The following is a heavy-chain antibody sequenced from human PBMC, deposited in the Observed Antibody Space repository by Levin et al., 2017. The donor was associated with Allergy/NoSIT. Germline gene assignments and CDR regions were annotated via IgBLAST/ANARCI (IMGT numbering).Heavy chain of an antibody. D-gene: IGHD1-26*01. CDR3: ARAVPGSIVGATAYGMDG. J-gene: IGHJ6*02. CDR1: GGSISSYY. V-gene: IGHV4-59*01. CDR2: IYYSGST. Sequence: SETLSLTCTVSGGSISSYYWSWIRQPPGKGLEWIGYIYYSGSTNYNPSLKSRVTISVDTSKNQFSLRLSSVTAADTAVYYCARAVPGSIVGATAYGMDGWGQGTTVTV.